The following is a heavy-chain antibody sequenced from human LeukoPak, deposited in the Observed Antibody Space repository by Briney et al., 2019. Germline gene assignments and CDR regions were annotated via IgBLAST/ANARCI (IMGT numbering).Heavy chain of an antibody. D-gene: IGHD3-10*01. CDR1: GGSISSYY. Sequence: SETLSLTCTVSGGSISSYYWSWIRQPPGKGLEWIGYIYYSGSTNYNPSLKSRVTISVDTSKNQFSLKLSSVTAADTAVYYCARGMVRGVMNWFDPWGQGTLVTVSS. J-gene: IGHJ5*02. CDR2: IYYSGST. CDR3: ARGMVRGVMNWFDP. V-gene: IGHV4-59*01.